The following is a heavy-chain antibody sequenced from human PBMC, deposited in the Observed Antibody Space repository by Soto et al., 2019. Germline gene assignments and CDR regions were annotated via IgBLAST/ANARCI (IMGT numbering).Heavy chain of an antibody. Sequence: PSEPLSLTCTVSGGSISTFYWSWVRQPPGRGLEWIGYIYYSGTATYNPSLRSRVTISVDTSKNQFSLRLSSVTASDTAVYYCARGDGIQLGSLAGRYYYHKMDVWGQGTTVTVSS. V-gene: IGHV4-59*01. CDR3: ARGDGIQLGSLAGRYYYHKMDV. J-gene: IGHJ6*02. CDR1: GGSISTFY. D-gene: IGHD1-1*01. CDR2: IYYSGTA.